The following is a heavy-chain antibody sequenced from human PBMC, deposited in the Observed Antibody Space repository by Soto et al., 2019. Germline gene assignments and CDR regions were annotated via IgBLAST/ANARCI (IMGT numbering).Heavy chain of an antibody. CDR2: ISSSSSTI. CDR3: ASAGYSSGWYGVNFDY. Sequence: GGSLRLSCAASGFTFSSYSMNWVRQAPGKGLEWVSYISSSSSTIYYADSVKGRFTISRDNAKNSLYLQMNSLRDEDTAVYYCASAGYSSGWYGVNFDYWGQGTLVTVSS. V-gene: IGHV3-48*02. J-gene: IGHJ4*02. D-gene: IGHD6-19*01. CDR1: GFTFSSYS.